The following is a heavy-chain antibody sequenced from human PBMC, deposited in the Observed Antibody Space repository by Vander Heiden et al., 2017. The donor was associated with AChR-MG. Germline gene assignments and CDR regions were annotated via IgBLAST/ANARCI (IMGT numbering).Heavy chain of an antibody. Sequence: EVQLLESGGGLVQPGGSLKLSCAAYGFTFSTYTMSWFRQAPGKGLEWVSTISGSGGKTYYADSVKGRFTISRDNSQNTLYLQMNSLRAEDTAVFYCAKDQPDRGDYVQGSWGQGALVTVSS. CDR1: GFTFSTYT. CDR3: AKDQPDRGDYVQGS. CDR2: ISGSGGKT. V-gene: IGHV3-23*01. D-gene: IGHD4-17*01. J-gene: IGHJ5*02.